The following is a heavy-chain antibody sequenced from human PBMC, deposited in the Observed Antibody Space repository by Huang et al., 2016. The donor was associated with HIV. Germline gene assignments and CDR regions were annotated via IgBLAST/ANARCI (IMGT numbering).Heavy chain of an antibody. J-gene: IGHJ4*02. V-gene: IGHV1-8*02. CDR1: GYTLTNYD. CDR2: MNPNTGNP. CDR3: ARSAYGDLDY. Sequence: QVHLVQSGAEVKKPGASVKVSCKASGYTLTNYDINWVRQAPGRGLEWMGWMNPNTGNPGFAQSFQGRVTMTRKTSITTAYMELTSLTSEDTAVYYCARSAYGDLDYWGLGTLVIVSS. D-gene: IGHD4-17*01.